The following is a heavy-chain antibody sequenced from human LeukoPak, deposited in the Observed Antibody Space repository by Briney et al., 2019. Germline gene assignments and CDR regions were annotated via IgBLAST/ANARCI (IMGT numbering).Heavy chain of an antibody. CDR3: ARVLHQ. Sequence: SETLSLTCTVSGGSMNSDYWTWIRQPAGKGLEWIGLIYLGGSTNYNPSLKSRVTMSLDTSKNQFSLELRSVTAADTAVYYCARVLHQWGQGALVIVSS. V-gene: IGHV4-4*07. CDR1: GGSMNSDY. J-gene: IGHJ4*02. CDR2: IYLGGST.